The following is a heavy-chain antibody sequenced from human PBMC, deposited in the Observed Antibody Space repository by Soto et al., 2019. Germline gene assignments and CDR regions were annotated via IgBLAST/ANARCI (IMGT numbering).Heavy chain of an antibody. CDR3: AKNGLMVHAIPPYFDY. Sequence: GGSLRLSCAASGFTFSSYAMSWVRQAPGKGLEWVSAISGSGGSTYYADSVKGRFTISRDNSKNTLYLQMNSLRAEDMAVYYCAKNGLMVHAIPPYFDYWGQGTLVTVSS. CDR1: GFTFSSYA. V-gene: IGHV3-23*01. J-gene: IGHJ4*02. CDR2: ISGSGGST. D-gene: IGHD2-8*01.